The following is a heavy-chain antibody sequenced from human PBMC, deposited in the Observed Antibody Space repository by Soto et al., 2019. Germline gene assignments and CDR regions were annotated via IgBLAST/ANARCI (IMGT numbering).Heavy chain of an antibody. CDR2: IYYSGST. CDR3: ARVCGGDCHHGMDV. CDR1: GGSISSGGYY. J-gene: IGHJ6*02. D-gene: IGHD2-21*02. V-gene: IGHV4-31*03. Sequence: QVQLQESGPGLVKPSQTLSLTCTVSGGSISSGGYYWSWIRQHPGKGLEWIGYIYYSGSTYYNPALKSGVTISVDTSKNQLSLKLSSVTAADTAVYYWARVCGGDCHHGMDVWGQGTTVTVSS.